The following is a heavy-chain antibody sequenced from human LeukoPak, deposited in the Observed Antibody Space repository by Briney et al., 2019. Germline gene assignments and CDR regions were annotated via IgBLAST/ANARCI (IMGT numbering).Heavy chain of an antibody. Sequence: SETLSLTCTVSGGSTSSYYWSWIRQPPGKGLEWIGYIYYSGSTNYNPSLKSRVTISVDTSKNQFSLKLSSVTAADTAVYYCARGGITEDFDYWGQGTLVTVSS. CDR2: IYYSGST. V-gene: IGHV4-59*13. J-gene: IGHJ4*02. CDR1: GGSTSSYY. CDR3: ARGGITEDFDY.